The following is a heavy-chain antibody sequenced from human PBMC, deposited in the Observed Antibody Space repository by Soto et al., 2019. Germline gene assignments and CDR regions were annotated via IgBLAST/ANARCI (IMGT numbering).Heavy chain of an antibody. V-gene: IGHV4-59*12. CDR1: GGSISSYY. Sequence: SETLSLTCTVSGGSISSYYWSWIRQPPGKGLEWIGEIYYSGSTNYNPSLKSRVTISVDKSKNQFSLKLSSVTAADTAVYYCARGITMVRGGPFDYWGQGTLVTVSS. D-gene: IGHD3-10*01. J-gene: IGHJ4*02. CDR3: ARGITMVRGGPFDY. CDR2: IYYSGST.